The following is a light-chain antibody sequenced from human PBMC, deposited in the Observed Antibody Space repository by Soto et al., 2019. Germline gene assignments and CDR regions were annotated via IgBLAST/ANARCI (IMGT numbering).Light chain of an antibody. CDR1: QGISSA. CDR2: DAS. CDR3: QQYNNWPRGT. J-gene: IGKJ1*01. Sequence: AIQLTQSPSSLSASVGGRVTITCRASQGISSALAWYQQKPGKAPKLLIYDASSLESGVPSRFSGSGSGTDFTLTISSLQPEDFAVYYCQQYNNWPRGTFGQGTKVDIK. V-gene: IGKV1D-13*01.